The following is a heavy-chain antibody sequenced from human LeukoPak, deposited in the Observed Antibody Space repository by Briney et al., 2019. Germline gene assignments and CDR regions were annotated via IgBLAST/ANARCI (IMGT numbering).Heavy chain of an antibody. CDR2: ISYDGSNK. CDR3: ARRGYCSSTSCYLYFDY. J-gene: IGHJ4*02. V-gene: IGHV3-30*03. D-gene: IGHD2-2*01. Sequence: GGSLRLSCAASGFTFSSYGMHWVRQAPGKGLEWVAVISYDGSNKYYADSVKGRFTISRDNAKNSLYLQMNSLRAEDTAVYYCARRGYCSSTSCYLYFDYWGQGTLVTVSS. CDR1: GFTFSSYG.